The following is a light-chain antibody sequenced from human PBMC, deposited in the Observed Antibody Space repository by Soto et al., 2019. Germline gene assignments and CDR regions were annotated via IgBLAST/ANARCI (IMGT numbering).Light chain of an antibody. CDR3: QQRSNWPPWT. CDR1: QSVATS. Sequence: EIVLTQSPATLSLSPGERATLSCRASQSVATSLAWYQQKPGQVPRLLIYDASNRATDIPARFSGSGSGTDFTLTISSLEPEDFAVYFCQQRSNWPPWTFGQGTKVDIK. CDR2: DAS. J-gene: IGKJ1*01. V-gene: IGKV3-11*01.